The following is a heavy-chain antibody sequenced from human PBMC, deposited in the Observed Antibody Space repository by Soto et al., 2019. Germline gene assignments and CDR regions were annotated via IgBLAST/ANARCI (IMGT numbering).Heavy chain of an antibody. D-gene: IGHD6-13*01. CDR2: MNPNSGNT. CDR3: ARGGAAGPPIFSNWFDP. V-gene: IGHV1-8*01. J-gene: IGHJ5*02. Sequence: QVQLVQSGAEVKKPGASVKVSCKASGYTFISYDINWVRQATGQGLEWMGWMNPNSGNTGYAQKFQGRVTMTRVTSVSTAYMELSSLRSEDTAVYYCARGGAAGPPIFSNWFDPWGQGTLVTVSS. CDR1: GYTFISYD.